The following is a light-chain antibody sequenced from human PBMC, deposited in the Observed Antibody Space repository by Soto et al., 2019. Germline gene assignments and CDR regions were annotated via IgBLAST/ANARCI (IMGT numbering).Light chain of an antibody. CDR3: QQYGTSEII. CDR1: QSVSSY. J-gene: IGKJ5*01. Sequence: EIVLTQSPGTLSFXPXEGXAXXXRASQSVSSYLAWYQQKPGQAPRLLIYDASNRATGIPARFSGSGSGTDFTLTISRLEPEDFAVFLCQQYGTSEIIFGQGTRLEIK. V-gene: IGKV3-11*01. CDR2: DAS.